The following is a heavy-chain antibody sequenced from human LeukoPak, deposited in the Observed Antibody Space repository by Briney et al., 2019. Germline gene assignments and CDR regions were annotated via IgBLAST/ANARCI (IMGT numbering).Heavy chain of an antibody. J-gene: IGHJ4*02. CDR3: ARNYGDYSYYFDY. V-gene: IGHV4-59*06. D-gene: IGHD4-17*01. Sequence: PSETLSLTCAVYGGSFSTYYWTWIRQPPGKGLEWIGYIYYSGSTYYNPSLKSRVTISVDTSKNQFSLKLSSVTAADTAVYYCARNYGDYSYYFDYWGQGTLVTVSS. CDR1: GGSFSTYY. CDR2: IYYSGST.